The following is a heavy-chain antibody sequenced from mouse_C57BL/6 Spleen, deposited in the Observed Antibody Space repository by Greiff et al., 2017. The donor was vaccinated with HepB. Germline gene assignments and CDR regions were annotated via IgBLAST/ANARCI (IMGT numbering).Heavy chain of an antibody. J-gene: IGHJ4*01. V-gene: IGHV1-54*01. CDR2: INPRSGGT. D-gene: IGHD1-1*01. Sequence: VQLQQSGAELVRPGTSVKVSCKASGYAFTNYLIEWVKQRPGQGLEWIGVINPRSGGTNYNEKFKGKATLTADKSSSTAYMQLSSLTSEDSAVYFCARGGITTVVATDAMDYWGQGTSVTVSS. CDR3: ARGGITTVVATDAMDY. CDR1: GYAFTNYL.